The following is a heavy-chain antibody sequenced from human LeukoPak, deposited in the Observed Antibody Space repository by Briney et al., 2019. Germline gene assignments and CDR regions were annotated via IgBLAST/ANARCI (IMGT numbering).Heavy chain of an antibody. D-gene: IGHD3-3*01. Sequence: GGSLRLSCAASGFTFSSYAMSWVRQAPGKGLEWVSSISSSSSYTYYADSVKGRFTISRDNAKNSLYLQMNSLRAEDTAVYYCARTITIFGVVILYYFDYWGQGTLVTVSS. J-gene: IGHJ4*02. CDR2: ISSSSSYT. V-gene: IGHV3-21*01. CDR1: GFTFSSYA. CDR3: ARTITIFGVVILYYFDY.